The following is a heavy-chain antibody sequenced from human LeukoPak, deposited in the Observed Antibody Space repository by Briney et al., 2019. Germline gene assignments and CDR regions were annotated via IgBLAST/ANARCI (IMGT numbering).Heavy chain of an antibody. D-gene: IGHD1-26*01. Sequence: SETQSLTCTVSGGSISSSSYYWGWIRQPPGKGLEWIGSIYYSGSTYYNPSLKSRVTISVDTSKNQFSLKLSSVTAADTAVYYCARHAKERRALVGAIDYWGQGTLVTVSS. CDR1: GGSISSSSYY. V-gene: IGHV4-39*01. CDR3: ARHAKERRALVGAIDY. CDR2: IYYSGST. J-gene: IGHJ4*02.